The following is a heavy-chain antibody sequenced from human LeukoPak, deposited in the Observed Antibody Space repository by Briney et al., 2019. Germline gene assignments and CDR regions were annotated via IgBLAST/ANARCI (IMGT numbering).Heavy chain of an antibody. D-gene: IGHD6-13*01. V-gene: IGHV4-59*01. Sequence: SETLSLTCTVSGGSISSYYWSWIRQPPGKGLEWIGYIYYSGSTNYNPSLKSRVTISVDTSKNQFSLKLSSVTAADTAVYYCAREAPWGIAAAFGRAFDIWGQGTVVTVSS. CDR2: IYYSGST. CDR3: AREAPWGIAAAFGRAFDI. J-gene: IGHJ3*02. CDR1: GGSISSYY.